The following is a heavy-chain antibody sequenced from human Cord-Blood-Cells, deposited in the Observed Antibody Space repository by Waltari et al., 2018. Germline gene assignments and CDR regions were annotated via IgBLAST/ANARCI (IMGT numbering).Heavy chain of an antibody. CDR3: ARESYCTNGVCYDY. D-gene: IGHD2-8*01. V-gene: IGHV1-2*04. J-gene: IGHJ4*02. CDR1: GYTFTGSY. Sequence: QVQLVQSGAEVKKTGASVKVSCTASGYTFTGSYMHWVRQAPGQGLEWMRWINPNSGGTNYAQKFQGWVTMTRDTSISTAYMELSRLRSDDTAVYYCARESYCTNGVCYDYWGQGTLVTVSS. CDR2: INPNSGGT.